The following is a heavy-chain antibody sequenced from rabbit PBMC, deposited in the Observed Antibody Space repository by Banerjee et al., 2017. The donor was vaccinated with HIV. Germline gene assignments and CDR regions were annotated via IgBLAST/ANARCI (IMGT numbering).Heavy chain of an antibody. CDR1: GFSFSNGYV. CDR2: IYAGSSGTT. CDR3: ARAYVDGSVGVWNL. Sequence: QEQLEESGGDLVKPEGSLTLTCTASGFSFSNGYVMCWVRQAPGKGLEWIACIYAGSSGTTEYASWAKGRFTISKTSSTTVTLQMTSLTVADTATYFCARAYVDGSVGVWNLWGQGTLVTVS. D-gene: IGHD5-1*01. V-gene: IGHV1S45*01. J-gene: IGHJ4*01.